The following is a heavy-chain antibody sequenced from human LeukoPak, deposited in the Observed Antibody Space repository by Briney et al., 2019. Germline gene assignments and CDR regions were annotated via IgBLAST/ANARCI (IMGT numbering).Heavy chain of an antibody. CDR3: AKGHVLLWFGESPEPIDY. V-gene: IGHV3-23*01. CDR2: ISGSGGST. J-gene: IGHJ4*02. D-gene: IGHD3-10*01. CDR1: GFTFSSYG. Sequence: PGGSLRLSCAASGFTFSSYGMSWVRQAPGKGLEWVSAISGSGGSTYYADSVKGRFTISRDNSKNTLYLQMNSLRAEDTAVYYCAKGHVLLWFGESPEPIDYWGQGTLVTVSS.